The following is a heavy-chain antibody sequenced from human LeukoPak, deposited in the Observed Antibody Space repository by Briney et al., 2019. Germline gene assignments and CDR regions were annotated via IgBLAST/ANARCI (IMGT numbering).Heavy chain of an antibody. V-gene: IGHV1-2*02. CDR2: MNPNSGAT. CDR1: GYTFTNYY. Sequence: ASVKVSCKGSGYTFTNYYLHWVRQAPGQGVEWMGWMNPNSGATEYQQNFQGRVTMTRDTSISTAYLEVFSLTSDDAAVYYCARGAHYGDNFPLHYWGQGSLVIVSS. CDR3: ARGAHYGDNFPLHY. J-gene: IGHJ4*02. D-gene: IGHD4-23*01.